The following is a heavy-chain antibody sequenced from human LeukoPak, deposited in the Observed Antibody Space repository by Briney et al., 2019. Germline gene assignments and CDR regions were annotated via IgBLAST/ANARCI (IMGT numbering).Heavy chain of an antibody. J-gene: IGHJ3*01. CDR3: ARDGVPAARGL. D-gene: IGHD2-2*01. CDR2: IDGAGGEK. Sequence: GGSLRLSCEASGFTFSRHWLTWVRQAPGKGLEGVGNIDGAGGEKHYVDSVKGRFTISRDNAKTSLYLHMNSLRAEDTAVYYCARDGVPAARGLWGQGTMVIVSS. V-gene: IGHV3-7*01. CDR1: GFTFSRHW.